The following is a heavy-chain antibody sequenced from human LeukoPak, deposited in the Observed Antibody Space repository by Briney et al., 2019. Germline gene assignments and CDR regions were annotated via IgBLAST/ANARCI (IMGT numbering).Heavy chain of an antibody. V-gene: IGHV3-21*04. D-gene: IGHD3-22*01. CDR2: ISSSSRYI. CDR3: AKVKFYDSSGYPFDY. CDR1: GFTFSSYS. J-gene: IGHJ4*02. Sequence: GWSLRLSCAASGFTFSSYSLNWVRQAPGKGLEWVSSISSSSRYIYYADSVKGRFTISRDNAKNSLDLQMNSLRAEDTAVYYCAKVKFYDSSGYPFDYWGQGTLVTVSS.